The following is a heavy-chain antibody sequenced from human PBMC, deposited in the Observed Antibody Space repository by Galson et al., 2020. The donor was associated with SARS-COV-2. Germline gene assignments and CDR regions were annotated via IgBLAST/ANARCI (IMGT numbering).Heavy chain of an antibody. CDR2: IYYSGST. CDR3: ARAQPGPLGTAMVTPFDY. V-gene: IGHV4-59*01. J-gene: IGHJ4*02. Sequence: SETLSLTCTVSGGSISSYYWSWIRQPPGKGLEWIGYIYYSGSTNYNPSLKSRVTISVDTSKNQFSLKLSSVTAADTAVYYCARAQPGPLGTAMVTPFDYWGQGTLVTVSS. CDR1: GGSISSYY. D-gene: IGHD5-18*01.